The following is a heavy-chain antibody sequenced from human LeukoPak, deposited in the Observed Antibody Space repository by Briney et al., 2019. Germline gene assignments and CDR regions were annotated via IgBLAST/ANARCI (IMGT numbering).Heavy chain of an antibody. V-gene: IGHV1-18*01. CDR1: GYTFTSYG. J-gene: IGHJ6*02. Sequence: ASVKVSCKASGYTFTSYGISWVRQAPGQRLEWMGWISAYNGNTNYAQKLQGRVTMTTDTSTSTAYMELRSLRSDDTAVYYCARNPLVVVAATYYYYYGMDVWGQGTTVTVSS. CDR2: ISAYNGNT. D-gene: IGHD2-15*01. CDR3: ARNPLVVVAATYYYYYGMDV.